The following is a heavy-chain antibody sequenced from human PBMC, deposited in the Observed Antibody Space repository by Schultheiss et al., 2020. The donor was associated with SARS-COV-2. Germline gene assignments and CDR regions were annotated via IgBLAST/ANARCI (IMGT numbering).Heavy chain of an antibody. J-gene: IGHJ6*02. CDR3: ARDSRVAGTSYYYYGMDV. CDR2: IYHDGSS. CDR1: GDSIGTGYY. Sequence: SETLSLTCTVSGDSIGTGYYWGWIRQPPGKGLEWIASIYHDGSSYNSPSLKSRVTISVDTSRGHFSLGLASVTVADTAVYYCARDSRVAGTSYYYYGMDVWGQGTTVTVAS. D-gene: IGHD2-15*01. V-gene: IGHV4-38-2*02.